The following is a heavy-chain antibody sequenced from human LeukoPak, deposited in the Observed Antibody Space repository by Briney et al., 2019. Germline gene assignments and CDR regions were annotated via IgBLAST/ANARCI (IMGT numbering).Heavy chain of an antibody. CDR1: GFTFSSYW. V-gene: IGHV3-7*01. CDR2: IKQDGSEK. D-gene: IGHD3-22*01. Sequence: GGSLRLSCAASGFTFSSYWMSWVRQAPGKGLEWVANIKQDGSEKYYVDSVKGRFTISRANAKTSLYLQMTSLSAEDTAVYYCARASYDSSGYYEWFFDYWGQGTLVTVSS. J-gene: IGHJ4*02. CDR3: ARASYDSSGYYEWFFDY.